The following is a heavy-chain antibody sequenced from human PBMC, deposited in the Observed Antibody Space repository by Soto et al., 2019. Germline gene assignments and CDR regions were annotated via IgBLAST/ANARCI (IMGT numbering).Heavy chain of an antibody. CDR2: ISSSSSTI. Sequence: GGSLRLSCAASGFTFSSYSMNWVRQAPGKGLEWVSYISSSSSTIYYADSVKGRFTISRDNAKNSLYLQMNSLRDEDTAVYYCARDPPRGWFGELLSQNWFDPWGQGTLVTVSS. V-gene: IGHV3-48*02. CDR1: GFTFSSYS. J-gene: IGHJ5*02. CDR3: ARDPPRGWFGELLSQNWFDP. D-gene: IGHD3-10*01.